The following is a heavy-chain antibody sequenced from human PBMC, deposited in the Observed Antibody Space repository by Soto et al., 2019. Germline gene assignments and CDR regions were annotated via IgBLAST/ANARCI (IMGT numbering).Heavy chain of an antibody. J-gene: IGHJ6*02. V-gene: IGHV5-10-1*01. Sequence: GESLKISCKGSGYSFTSYWISWVRQMPGKGLEWMGRIDPSDSYTNYSPSFQGHVTISADKSISTAYLQWSSLKASDTAMYYCAILIIGYAHYYYGMDVWGQGTTVTGSS. CDR1: GYSFTSYW. D-gene: IGHD5-12*01. CDR2: IDPSDSYT. CDR3: AILIIGYAHYYYGMDV.